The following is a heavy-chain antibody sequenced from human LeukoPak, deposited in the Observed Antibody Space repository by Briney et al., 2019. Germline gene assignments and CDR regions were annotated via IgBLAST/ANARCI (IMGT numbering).Heavy chain of an antibody. D-gene: IGHD2-15*01. CDR3: ARYLAAPYDAFDI. Sequence: ASVTVSFKASGYTFTGYYMHWVRQAPGQGLEWMGWINSNSGGVHYAQNFQGRVTMTRDTSISTAYMDLTRLRYDDTAVYFCARYLAAPYDAFDIWGQGTMVTVSS. CDR1: GYTFTGYY. J-gene: IGHJ3*02. V-gene: IGHV1-2*02. CDR2: INSNSGGV.